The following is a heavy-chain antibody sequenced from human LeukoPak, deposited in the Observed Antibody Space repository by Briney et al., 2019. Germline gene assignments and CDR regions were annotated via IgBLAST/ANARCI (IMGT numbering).Heavy chain of an antibody. CDR3: ARRQNDFWSGYYIFFDY. CDR1: GGSFSGYY. J-gene: IGHJ4*02. Sequence: PSETLSLTCAVYGGSFSGYYWSWIRQPPGKGLEWIGEINHSGSTNYNPSLKSRVTISVDTSKNQFSLKLSSVTAADTAVYYCARRQNDFWSGYYIFFDYWGQGTLVTVSS. D-gene: IGHD3-3*01. V-gene: IGHV4-34*01. CDR2: INHSGST.